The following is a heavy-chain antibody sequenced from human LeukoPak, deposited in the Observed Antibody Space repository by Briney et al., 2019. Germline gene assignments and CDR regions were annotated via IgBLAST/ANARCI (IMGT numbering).Heavy chain of an antibody. D-gene: IGHD5-24*01. CDR3: ARDDRDGYFFQFDY. Sequence: ASVKLSCKASGYTFTVYYMHWVRQAPGQGLEWMGRINPNSGGTNYAHKFQGKVTMNRDTSISTANMELSRLRSDDTAVYYCARDDRDGYFFQFDYWGQGTLVTVSS. CDR1: GYTFTVYY. CDR2: INPNSGGT. J-gene: IGHJ4*02. V-gene: IGHV1-2*06.